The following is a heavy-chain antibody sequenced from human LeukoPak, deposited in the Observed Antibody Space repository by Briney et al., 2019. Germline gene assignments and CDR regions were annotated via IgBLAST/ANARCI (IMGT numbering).Heavy chain of an antibody. V-gene: IGHV4-61*03. CDR1: GDSISNNNWS. Sequence: PSETLSLTCSVSGDSISNNNWSWAWIRQLPGKGLEWIGYIYYTGKTYYNSSLESRVTISIDPSQKYFYLNLTSATAADTAVYYCARAVGQWFGNGDWFDPWGRGTLVTVSS. D-gene: IGHD3-10*01. J-gene: IGHJ5*02. CDR3: ARAVGQWFGNGDWFDP. CDR2: IYYTGKT.